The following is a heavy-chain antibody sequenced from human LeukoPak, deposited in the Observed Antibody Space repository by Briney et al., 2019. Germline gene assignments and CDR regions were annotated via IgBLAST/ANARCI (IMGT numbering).Heavy chain of an antibody. J-gene: IGHJ5*02. V-gene: IGHV4-34*01. CDR2: INHSGST. D-gene: IGHD6-19*01. Sequence: SETLSLTCAVYGGSFSGYYWSWNRQPPGKGLEWIGEINHSGSTNYNPSLKSRVTISVDTSKNQFSLKLSSVTAADTAVYYCARGRQWLGSWFDPWGQGTLVTVSS. CDR1: GGSFSGYY. CDR3: ARGRQWLGSWFDP.